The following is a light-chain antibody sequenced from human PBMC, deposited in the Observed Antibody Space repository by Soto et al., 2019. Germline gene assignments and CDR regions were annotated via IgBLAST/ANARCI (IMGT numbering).Light chain of an antibody. J-gene: IGLJ3*02. CDR1: SSNIGSNY. CDR3: AAWDDSLSGPV. CDR2: RNN. Sequence: QLVLTQPPSASGTPGQRVTISCSGSSSNIGSNYVYWYQQLPGTAPKLLIYRNNQRPSGVPERFSGSRSATSASLAISGLRSEDEADYYCAAWDDSLSGPVFGGGTKLTVL. V-gene: IGLV1-47*01.